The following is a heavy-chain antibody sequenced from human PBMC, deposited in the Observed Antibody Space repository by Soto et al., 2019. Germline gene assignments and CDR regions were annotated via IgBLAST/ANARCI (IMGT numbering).Heavy chain of an antibody. D-gene: IGHD3-10*01. CDR1: GSINSGGYY. J-gene: IGHJ4*02. CDR3: ARLRGSGGYSAYYFDS. Sequence: QVHLQESGPGLVRPSQTLSLTCTVSGSINSGGYYWSWVRQHPVKGLEWIGYIHYSGSTWYNPSLKSRISTSVDTSKDQFSLKLSSVTVADTAVYYCARLRGSGGYSAYYFDSWGQVMLVIVSS. CDR2: IHYSGST. V-gene: IGHV4-31*03.